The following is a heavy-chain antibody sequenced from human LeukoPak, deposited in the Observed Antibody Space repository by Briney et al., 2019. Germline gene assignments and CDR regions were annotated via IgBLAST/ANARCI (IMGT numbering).Heavy chain of an antibody. V-gene: IGHV3-48*04. CDR2: INSDGKTI. D-gene: IGHD6-13*01. CDR1: GFTFTSFS. CDR3: ASRSINWYRGGTWFDP. Sequence: GGSLRLSCAASGFTFTSFSMNWVRQAPGKGLEWLSYINSDGKTIYYADSVKGRFTISRDNAKNSLYLQMNSLRVEDTAVYYCASRSINWYRGGTWFDPWGQGTLVTVSS. J-gene: IGHJ5*02.